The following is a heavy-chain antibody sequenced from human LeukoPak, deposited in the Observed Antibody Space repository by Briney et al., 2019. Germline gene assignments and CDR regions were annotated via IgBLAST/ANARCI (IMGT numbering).Heavy chain of an antibody. Sequence: GRSLRLSCAASGFTFSSYAMHWVRQAPGEGLEWVAVISYDGSNKYYADSVKGRFTISRDNSKNTLYLQMNSLRAEDTAVYYCARGRDYYDSSGYYPVNFDYWGQGTLVTVSS. J-gene: IGHJ4*02. CDR2: ISYDGSNK. V-gene: IGHV3-30*04. CDR3: ARGRDYYDSSGYYPVNFDY. CDR1: GFTFSSYA. D-gene: IGHD3-22*01.